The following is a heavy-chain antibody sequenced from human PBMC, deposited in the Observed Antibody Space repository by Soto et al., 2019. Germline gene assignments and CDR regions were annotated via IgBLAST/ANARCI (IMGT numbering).Heavy chain of an antibody. J-gene: IGHJ4*02. Sequence: QVQLQESGPGLVKPSGTLSLTCAVSGGYISSSNWWSWVRQPPGKGLEWIGEIYHSGSTNYNPSLKSRVTISVDKSKNQFSLKLSSVTAADTAVYYCAKTRGYSYGYYFDYWGQGTLVTVSS. CDR1: GGYISSSNW. D-gene: IGHD5-18*01. CDR2: IYHSGST. CDR3: AKTRGYSYGYYFDY. V-gene: IGHV4-4*02.